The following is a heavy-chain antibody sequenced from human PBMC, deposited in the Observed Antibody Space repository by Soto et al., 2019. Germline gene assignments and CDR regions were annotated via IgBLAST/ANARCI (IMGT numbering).Heavy chain of an antibody. CDR3: ARRRYGSGSTRYYGMDV. CDR2: IYHSGST. J-gene: IGHJ6*02. Sequence: PSETLSLTCAVSGGSISSGGYSWSWIRQPPRKGLEWIGYIYHSGSTYYNPSLKSRVTISVDRSKNQFSLKLSSVTAADTAVYYCARRRYGSGSTRYYGMDVWGQGTTVTVSS. V-gene: IGHV4-30-2*01. D-gene: IGHD3-10*01. CDR1: GGSISSGGYS.